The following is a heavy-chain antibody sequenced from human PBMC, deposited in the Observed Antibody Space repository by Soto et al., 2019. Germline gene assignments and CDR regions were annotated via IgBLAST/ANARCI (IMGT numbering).Heavy chain of an antibody. CDR1: GFTFSGSA. J-gene: IGHJ5*02. V-gene: IGHV3-73*01. CDR2: IRSKTNSYAT. CDR3: TRDPRNYYDSSGSANWFDP. Sequence: GGSLRLSCAASGFTFSGSAMHWVRQASGKGLEWVGRIRSKTNSYATAYAASVKGRFTISRDDSKNTAYLQMNSLKIEDTAVYYCTRDPRNYYDSSGSANWFDPWGQGTLVTVSS. D-gene: IGHD3-22*01.